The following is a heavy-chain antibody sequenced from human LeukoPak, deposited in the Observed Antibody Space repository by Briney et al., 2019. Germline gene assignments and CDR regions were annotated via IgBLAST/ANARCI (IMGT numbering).Heavy chain of an antibody. CDR3: AKDLKPGGLNDFDF. J-gene: IGHJ4*02. V-gene: IGHV3-23*01. D-gene: IGHD2-15*01. Sequence: GGSLRLSCAASGFTFSNYAMNWVRQAPGKGLEWVSLITGNGDTIQYADSVKGRFTISRDNSKNTLYLQMNNVRAEDTAMYYCAKDLKPGGLNDFDFWGQGTLVTVSS. CDR1: GFTFSNYA. CDR2: ITGNGDTI.